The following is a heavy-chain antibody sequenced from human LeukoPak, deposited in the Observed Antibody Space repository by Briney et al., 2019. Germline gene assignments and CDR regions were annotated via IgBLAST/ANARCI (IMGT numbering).Heavy chain of an antibody. D-gene: IGHD6-19*01. Sequence: PGGSLRLSCAASGFTFSSYGMHWVRQAPGKGLEWVAVIWYDGSNKYYADSVKGRFTISRDNSKNTLYLQMNSLRAEDTAVYYCARVQPGYSSGWYFDYWGQGTLVTVSS. V-gene: IGHV3-33*01. J-gene: IGHJ4*02. CDR3: ARVQPGYSSGWYFDY. CDR1: GFTFSSYG. CDR2: IWYDGSNK.